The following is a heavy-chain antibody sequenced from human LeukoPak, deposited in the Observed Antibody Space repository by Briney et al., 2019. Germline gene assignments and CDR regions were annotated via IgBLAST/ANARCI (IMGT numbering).Heavy chain of an antibody. CDR1: GFTFDDYA. CDR3: AKDMGTGTAVAGTPWGNYYYYGMDV. Sequence: GGSLRLSCTASGFTFDDYAMHWVRQAPGKGLEWVSGISWNSGSIGYADSVKARFTISRDNAKNSLYLQMNSLRAEDTALYYCAKDMGTGTAVAGTPWGNYYYYGMDVWGQGTTVTVSS. J-gene: IGHJ6*02. D-gene: IGHD6-19*01. CDR2: ISWNSGSI. V-gene: IGHV3-9*01.